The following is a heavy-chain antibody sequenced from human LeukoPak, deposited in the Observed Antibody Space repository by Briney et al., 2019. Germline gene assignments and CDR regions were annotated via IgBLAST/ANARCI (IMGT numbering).Heavy chain of an antibody. V-gene: IGHV3-48*03. CDR2: ISSSGSTI. J-gene: IGHJ6*04. CDR3: AELGITMIGGV. CDR1: GFTFSSYE. D-gene: IGHD3-10*02. Sequence: GGSLRLSCAASGFTFSSYEMNWVRQAPGKGLEWVSYISSSGSTIYYADSVKGRFTISRDNAKNSLYLQMNSLRAEDTAIYYCAELGITMIGGVWGKETTVTISS.